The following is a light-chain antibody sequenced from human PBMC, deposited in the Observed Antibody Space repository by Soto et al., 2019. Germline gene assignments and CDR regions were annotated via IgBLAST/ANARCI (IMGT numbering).Light chain of an antibody. CDR1: SGHSSYA. Sequence: QLVLTQSPSASASLGASVKLTCTLSSGHSSYAIAWHQQQPEKGPRYLMKLNSDGSHSKGDGIPDRFSGSSSGAERYLTISSLQSEDEADYYCQNWGTGSKLFGGGTKLTVL. CDR2: LNSDGSH. V-gene: IGLV4-69*01. J-gene: IGLJ2*01. CDR3: QNWGTGSKL.